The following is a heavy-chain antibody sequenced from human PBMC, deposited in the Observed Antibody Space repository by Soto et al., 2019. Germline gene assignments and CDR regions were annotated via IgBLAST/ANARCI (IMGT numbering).Heavy chain of an antibody. V-gene: IGHV4-59*01. J-gene: IGHJ3*02. CDR3: ARVRGGAFDI. CDR2: IYYSGST. D-gene: IGHD3-10*01. CDR1: GGSISSYY. Sequence: SETLSLTCTVSGGSISSYYWSWIRQPPGKGLEWIGYIYYSGSTNYNPSLKSRVTISVDTSKNQFSLKLSSVTAADTAVYYCARVRGGAFDIWGQGTMVTVSS.